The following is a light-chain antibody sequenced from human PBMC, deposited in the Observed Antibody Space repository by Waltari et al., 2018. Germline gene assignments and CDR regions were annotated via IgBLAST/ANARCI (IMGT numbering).Light chain of an antibody. CDR1: SSDVGGYDY. Sequence: QSALTQPPSASGSPGQSITISCTGTSSDVGGYDYVSWYQQHPDKAPKLMIYEVSKRPSGVPDRFSGSKSGNTASLTVSGLQAEDEADYYCSSYAGSNNAVFGGGTHLTVL. J-gene: IGLJ7*01. CDR3: SSYAGSNNAV. V-gene: IGLV2-8*01. CDR2: EVS.